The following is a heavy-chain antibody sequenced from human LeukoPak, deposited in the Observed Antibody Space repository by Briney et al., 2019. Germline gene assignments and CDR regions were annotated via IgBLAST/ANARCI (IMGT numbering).Heavy chain of an antibody. J-gene: IGHJ6*04. CDR2: FIPNFGTA. D-gene: IGHD2-2*01. CDR1: GGSFSSYA. V-gene: IGHV1-69*13. CDR3: ARVPPATAHYYYYGMDV. Sequence: SVKVSCKASGGSFSSYAFSWVRQAPGQGLEWLGVFIPNFGTANYPQKFQGRVTITADESTSTVYMELSSLRSEDTTVYYCARVPPATAHYYYYGMDVWGKGTLVTVSS.